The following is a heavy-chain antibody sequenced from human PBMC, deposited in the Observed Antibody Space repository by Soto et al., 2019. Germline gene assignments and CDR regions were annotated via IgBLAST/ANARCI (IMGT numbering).Heavy chain of an antibody. V-gene: IGHV4-30-4*01. CDR1: GGSISSGDYY. CDR2: IYYSGST. CDR3: ARWDIVVVPAASPAAYGMDV. Sequence: SETLSLTCTVSGGSISSGDYYWSWIRQPPGKGLEWIGYIYYSGSTYYNPSLKSRVTISVDTSKNQFSLKLSSVTAADTAVYYCARWDIVVVPAASPAAYGMDVWGQGTTVTVSS. D-gene: IGHD2-2*01. J-gene: IGHJ6*02.